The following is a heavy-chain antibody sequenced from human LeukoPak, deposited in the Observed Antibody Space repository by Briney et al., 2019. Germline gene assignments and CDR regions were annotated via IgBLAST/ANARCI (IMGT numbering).Heavy chain of an antibody. CDR2: IKQDGSEK. J-gene: IGHJ6*03. D-gene: IGHD3-16*02. Sequence: GGSLRLSCAASGFTFSSYWMSWVRQAPGKGLEWVANIKQDGSEKYYVDSVKGRFTISRDNAKNSLYLQMISLRAEDTAVYYCARHPFIDYYYYMDVWGKGTTVTVSS. CDR1: GFTFSSYW. CDR3: ARHPFIDYYYYMDV. V-gene: IGHV3-7*01.